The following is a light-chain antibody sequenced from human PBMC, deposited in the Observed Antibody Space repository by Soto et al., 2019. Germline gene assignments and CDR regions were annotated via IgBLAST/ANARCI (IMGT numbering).Light chain of an antibody. CDR3: QSYDSSLSNVV. CDR2: ANS. CDR1: RSNIGAGYD. J-gene: IGLJ2*01. V-gene: IGLV1-40*01. Sequence: QSVLTQPPSVSGAPGQRVTISCTGSRSNIGAGYDVHWYQQLPGTAPKLLIYANSQGPSGVPDRFSGSKSGTSASLAITGLQAEDEADYYCQSYDSSLSNVVFGVGTKVTVL.